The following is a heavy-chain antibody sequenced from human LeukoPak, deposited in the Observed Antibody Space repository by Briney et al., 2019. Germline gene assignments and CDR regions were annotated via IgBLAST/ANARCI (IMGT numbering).Heavy chain of an antibody. Sequence: ATVKISCKASGYTFSDYTIYWVQQAPGQGLEWMGHVRPGDGDPVYAEKFQGRVTLTTDTSRDTVYMELSSLTSEDTAVYYCAREWGDYWGQGTLVTVSS. CDR2: VRPGDGDP. CDR1: GYTFSDYT. D-gene: IGHD3-16*01. CDR3: AREWGDY. J-gene: IGHJ4*02. V-gene: IGHV1-69-2*01.